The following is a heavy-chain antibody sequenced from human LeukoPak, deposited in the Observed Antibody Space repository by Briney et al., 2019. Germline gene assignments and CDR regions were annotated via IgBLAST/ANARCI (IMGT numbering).Heavy chain of an antibody. V-gene: IGHV3-53*04. J-gene: IGHJ4*02. Sequence: GGSLRLSCAASGFTVSSNYMSWVRQAPGKGLEWVSVIYSGGSTYYADSVKGRFTISRHNSKNTLYLQMNSLRAEDTALYYCAKTRGPKRYGDFDDWGQGTLVTVSS. CDR2: IYSGGST. CDR3: AKTRGPKRYGDFDD. D-gene: IGHD3-9*01. CDR1: GFTVSSNY.